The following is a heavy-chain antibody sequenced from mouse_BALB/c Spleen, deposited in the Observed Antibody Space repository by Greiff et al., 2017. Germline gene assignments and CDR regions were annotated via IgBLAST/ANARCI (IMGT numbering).Heavy chain of an antibody. V-gene: IGHV1-87*01. Sequence: VQLQESGAELARPGASVKLSCKASGYTFTSYWMQWVKQRPGQGLEWIGAIYPGDGDTRYTQKFKGKATLTADKSSSTAYMQLSSLASEDSAVYYCARMTGIKGGLDYWGQGTTLTVSS. CDR2: IYPGDGDT. J-gene: IGHJ2*01. CDR1: GYTFTSYW. CDR3: ARMTGIKGGLDY. D-gene: IGHD3-3*01.